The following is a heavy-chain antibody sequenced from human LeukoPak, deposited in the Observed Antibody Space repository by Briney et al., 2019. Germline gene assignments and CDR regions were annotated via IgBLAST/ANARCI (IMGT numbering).Heavy chain of an antibody. Sequence: ASVKVSCKASGYTFTNYYVHWVRQAPGQGLEWMGTVNLSGGSTTCAQKFQGRVTMTRDTSTRTVYMELSSLRTEDTAVYYCAREGSGYTYGRGSYFDYWGHGILVTVSS. D-gene: IGHD5-18*01. J-gene: IGHJ4*01. CDR3: AREGSGYTYGRGSYFDY. CDR2: VNLSGGST. CDR1: GYTFTNYY. V-gene: IGHV1-46*01.